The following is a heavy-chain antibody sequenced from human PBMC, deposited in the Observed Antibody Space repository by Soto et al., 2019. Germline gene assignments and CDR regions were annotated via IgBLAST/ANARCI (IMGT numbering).Heavy chain of an antibody. CDR2: SHQSGIT. Sequence: SETLSLTCAVSGYAISNGYYWGWVRQPPGKGLEWIGDSHQSGITHHSPSLKGRVITSMITSKNQFSLDLISVTAADTAVYYCVRTVAVAGTNVPDYFDHWGQGIRVTVSS. D-gene: IGHD6-19*01. J-gene: IGHJ4*02. CDR1: GYAISNGYY. V-gene: IGHV4-38-2*01. CDR3: VRTVAVAGTNVPDYFDH.